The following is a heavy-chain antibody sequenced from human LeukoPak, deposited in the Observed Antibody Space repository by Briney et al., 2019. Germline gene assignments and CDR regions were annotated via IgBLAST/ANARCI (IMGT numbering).Heavy chain of an antibody. CDR2: LSDRGVTT. Sequence: GGSLRLSCAGSGFTFSGYGMSWVREAPGRGLEWVSRLSDRGVTTYYADSVKGRFTISRDNAQNTLYLQMNSLRAEDTAVYYCAKQRGIYMYRPFEDWGQGTLVTVSS. D-gene: IGHD2/OR15-2a*01. CDR3: AKQRGIYMYRPFED. CDR1: GFTFSGYG. V-gene: IGHV3-23*01. J-gene: IGHJ4*02.